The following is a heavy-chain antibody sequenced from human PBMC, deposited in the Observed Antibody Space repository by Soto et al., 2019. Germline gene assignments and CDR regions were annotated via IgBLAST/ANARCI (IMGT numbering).Heavy chain of an antibody. D-gene: IGHD3-22*01. J-gene: IGHJ4*02. CDR3: ARSYYDSSGPPEPFDY. CDR1: GGSRSSSNW. Sequence: SDTVSLTCAVSGGSRSSSNWWSWVRQPPGKGLEWIGEIYHSGSTNYNPSLKSRVTISVDKSKNQFSLKLSSVTAADTAVYYCARSYYDSSGPPEPFDYWGQGTLVTVSS. CDR2: IYHSGST. V-gene: IGHV4-4*02.